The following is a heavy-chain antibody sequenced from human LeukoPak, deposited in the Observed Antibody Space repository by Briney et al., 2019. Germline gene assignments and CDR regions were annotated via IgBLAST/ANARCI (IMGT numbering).Heavy chain of an antibody. J-gene: IGHJ4*02. Sequence: SVKVSCKASGGTFSSYAISWVRQAPGQGLEWMGRIIPILGIANYAQKFQGRVTITADKSTSTAYMELSSLRSEDTAVCYCAREVSGDYVWGSYRPPLYYFDYWGQGTLVTVSS. D-gene: IGHD3-16*02. CDR3: AREVSGDYVWGSYRPPLYYFDY. CDR1: GGTFSSYA. V-gene: IGHV1-69*04. CDR2: IIPILGIA.